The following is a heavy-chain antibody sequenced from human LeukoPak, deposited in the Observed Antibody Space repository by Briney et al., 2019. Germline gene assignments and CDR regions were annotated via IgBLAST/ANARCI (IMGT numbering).Heavy chain of an antibody. CDR1: GGSISSYY. CDR3: ARHCGNYDYFDY. CDR2: IYYSGST. Sequence: SETLSPTCTVSGGSISSYYWSWIRQPPGKGLEWIGYIYYSGSTNYNPSLKSRVTISVDTSKNQFSLKLSSVTAADTAVYYCARHCGNYDYFDYWGQGTLVTVSS. V-gene: IGHV4-59*08. D-gene: IGHD4-23*01. J-gene: IGHJ4*02.